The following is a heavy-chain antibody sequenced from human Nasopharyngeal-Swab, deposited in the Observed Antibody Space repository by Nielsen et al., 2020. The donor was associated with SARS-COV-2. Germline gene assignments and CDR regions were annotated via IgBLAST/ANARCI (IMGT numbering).Heavy chain of an antibody. V-gene: IGHV3-48*03. J-gene: IGHJ3*02. CDR3: AREATPDAFDI. CDR2: ISSSGSTI. Sequence: GESPKISCAASGFTFSSYEMNWVRQAPGKGLEWVSYISSSGSTIYYADSVKGRFTISRDNAKNSLYLQMNSLRAEDTAVYYCAREATPDAFDIWGQGTMVTVSS. CDR1: GFTFSSYE.